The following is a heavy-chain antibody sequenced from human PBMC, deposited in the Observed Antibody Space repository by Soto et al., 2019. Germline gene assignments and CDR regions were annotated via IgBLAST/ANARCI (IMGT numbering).Heavy chain of an antibody. CDR1: GGPYNSFA. CDR3: ARFLGGAGSYYDGQNYNYYNGMDV. J-gene: IGHJ6*02. V-gene: IGHV1-69*01. CDR2: IIPVFGTA. Sequence: QAQLVQSGAEVKKPGSSVKVSCKASGGPYNSFAISWVRQAPGQGLEWIGGIIPVFGTATYAQKFKGRVTITAEESTSTAYMELSSLTSKDTAVYYCARFLGGAGSYYDGQNYNYYNGMDVWGQGTTVTVSS. D-gene: IGHD3-10*01.